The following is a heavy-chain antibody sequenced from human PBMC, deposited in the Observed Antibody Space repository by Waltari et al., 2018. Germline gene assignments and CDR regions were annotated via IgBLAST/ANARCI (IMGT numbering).Heavy chain of an antibody. D-gene: IGHD6-19*01. Sequence: QVQLQQWGAGLLKPSETLSLTCAVYGGSFSGYYWSWIRQPPGKGLEWIGEINHSGSPNYNPSRKRRVTISVDTSKNQFSLKLSSVTAADTAVYYCARGKPRYSSGWYSDYWGQGTLVTVSS. V-gene: IGHV4-34*01. CDR2: INHSGSP. CDR1: GGSFSGYY. J-gene: IGHJ4*02. CDR3: ARGKPRYSSGWYSDY.